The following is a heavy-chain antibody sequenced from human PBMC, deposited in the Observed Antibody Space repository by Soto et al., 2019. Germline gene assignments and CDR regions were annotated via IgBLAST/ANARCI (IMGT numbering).Heavy chain of an antibody. CDR2: IYWDDDK. V-gene: IGHV2-5*02. D-gene: IGHD5-18*01. CDR1: DFLLTSSGAG. Sequence: QITLKASSPTLVKPTQTLTLTCTFSDFLLTSSGAGVGWIRQPPGKALEWLALIYWDDDKRYSPSLKSRLTITKDTSKNQVFLTRTNMDPVDTATYYCAHKTETSMALDSWGQGTLGTFSS. CDR3: AHKTETSMALDS. J-gene: IGHJ5*01.